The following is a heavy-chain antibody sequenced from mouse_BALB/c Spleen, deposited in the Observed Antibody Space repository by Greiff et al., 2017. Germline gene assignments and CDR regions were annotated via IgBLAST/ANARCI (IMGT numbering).Heavy chain of an antibody. D-gene: IGHD2-3*01. CDR3: ACDDGYFPYAMDD. V-gene: IGHV7-3*02. Sequence: EVQLVESGGGLVQPGGSLRLSCATSGFTFTDYYMSWVRQPPGKALEWLGFIRNEANGYTTEYSTSVKGRFTFSRDNSQSILYLQMNTLRAEDSATYFCACDDGYFPYAMDDWGQGTSVTVAS. CDR1: GFTFTDYY. J-gene: IGHJ4*01. CDR2: IRNEANGYTT.